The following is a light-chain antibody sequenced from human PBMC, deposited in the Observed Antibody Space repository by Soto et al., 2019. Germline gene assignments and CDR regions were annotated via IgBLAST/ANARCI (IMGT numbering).Light chain of an antibody. CDR2: SAP. J-gene: IGKJ3*01. CDR1: QGIRSY. Sequence: DIQLTQAPSSLSASVGDRVTITCRASQGIRSYFNWDRQKPGKVPKLLIYSAPNLQSVIPSRFTGLGSATDFILTISSRHAEDVATYYGRRTYNATLTVGLGPKVHS. CDR3: RRTYNATLT. V-gene: IGKV1-27*01.